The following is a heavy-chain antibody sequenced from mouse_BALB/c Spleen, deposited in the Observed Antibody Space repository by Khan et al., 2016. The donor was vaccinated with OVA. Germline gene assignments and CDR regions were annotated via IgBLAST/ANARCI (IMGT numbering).Heavy chain of an antibody. CDR3: ARKDYYDYDPFPY. CDR2: INYSGNN. CDR1: GYSITSEYA. Sequence: QLEESGPGLVKPSQSLSLTCTVTGYSITSEYAWNWIRQFPGNKLEWMGYINYSGNNRFTPFLKSRTSITRNTSKNQFFLQLNSVTTEDTATYYCARKDYYDYDPFPYWGQGTLVTVSA. D-gene: IGHD2-4*01. V-gene: IGHV3-2*02. J-gene: IGHJ3*01.